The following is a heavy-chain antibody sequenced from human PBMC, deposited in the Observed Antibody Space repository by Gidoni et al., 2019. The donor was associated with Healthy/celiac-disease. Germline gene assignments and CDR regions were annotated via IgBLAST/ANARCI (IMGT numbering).Heavy chain of an antibody. J-gene: IGHJ4*02. CDR3: ARDRGADTAMVRTFDY. D-gene: IGHD5-18*01. CDR2: IIPIFGTA. V-gene: IGHV1-69*01. CDR1: GGTFRSYA. Sequence: QVQLVQSGAEVKKPGSSVKVSCKASGGTFRSYAISWVRQAPGQGLECMGGIIPIFGTANYAQKFQGRVTITADESTSTAYMELSSLRSEDTAVYYCARDRGADTAMVRTFDYWGQGTLVTVSS.